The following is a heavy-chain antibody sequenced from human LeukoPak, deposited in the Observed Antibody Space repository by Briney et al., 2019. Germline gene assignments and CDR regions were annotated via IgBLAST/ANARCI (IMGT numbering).Heavy chain of an antibody. V-gene: IGHV3-30-3*01. CDR3: ARGDSSSWLWGVDY. CDR2: ISYDGSNK. CDR1: GFTFGSYA. Sequence: GGSLRLSCAASGFTFGSYAMHWVRQAPGKGLEWVAVISYDGSNKYYADSVKGRFTISRDNSKNTLYLQMNSLRAEDTAVYYCARGDSSSWLWGVDYWGQGTLVTVSS. D-gene: IGHD6-13*01. J-gene: IGHJ4*02.